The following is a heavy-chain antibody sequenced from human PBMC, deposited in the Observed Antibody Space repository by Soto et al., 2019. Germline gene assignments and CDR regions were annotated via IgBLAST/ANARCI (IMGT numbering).Heavy chain of an antibody. CDR1: GGSISSSSYY. V-gene: IGHV4-39*02. J-gene: IGHJ5*02. CDR2: IYYSGSA. D-gene: IGHD4-4*01. CDR3: ARDPSVYTTHNWFDP. Sequence: SETLSLTCTVSGGSISSSSYYWGWIRQPPGKGLEWIGSIYYSGSAYYNPSLKSRVTISVDTSKNQFSLKLSSVTAADTAVYYCARDPSVYTTHNWFDPWGQGTLVTVSS.